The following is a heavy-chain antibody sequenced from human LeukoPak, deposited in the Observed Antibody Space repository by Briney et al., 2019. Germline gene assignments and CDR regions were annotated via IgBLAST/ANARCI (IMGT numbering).Heavy chain of an antibody. V-gene: IGHV3-23*01. J-gene: IGHJ4*02. CDR3: ALHCSSTSCPIDY. CDR2: ISGSGGST. Sequence: GGSLRLSCAASGFTFSSYAMSWVRQAPGKGLEWVSAISGSGGSTYYADSAKGRFTISRDNSKNTLYLQMNSLRAEDTAVYYCALHCSSTSCPIDYWGQGTLVTVSS. CDR1: GFTFSSYA. D-gene: IGHD2-2*01.